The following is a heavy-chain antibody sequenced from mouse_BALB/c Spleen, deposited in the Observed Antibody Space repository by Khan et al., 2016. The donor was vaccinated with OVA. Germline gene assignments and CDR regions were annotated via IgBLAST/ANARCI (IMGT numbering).Heavy chain of an antibody. CDR1: GYTFTSYT. V-gene: IGHV1-4*01. CDR2: INPSNGYT. J-gene: IGHJ3*01. Sequence: VQLQQSGAELARPGASVKMSCKASGYTFTSYTIHWIKLRPGQGLEWIGYINPSNGYTNYNQKFKDKATLTAEKSYTTAYMELSSLTSDDSALYNCVRDGSYHRTDGWFAYWGQGTLVTVAA. CDR3: VRDGSYHRTDGWFAY. D-gene: IGHD2-14*01.